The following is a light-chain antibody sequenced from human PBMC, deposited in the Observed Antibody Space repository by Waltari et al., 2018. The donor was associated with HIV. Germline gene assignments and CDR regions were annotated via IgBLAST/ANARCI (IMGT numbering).Light chain of an antibody. J-gene: IGLJ1*01. Sequence: QSALTQPRSVSGSPGQSVTISCTGTSSAIGYFDYVSWYQQYPGKAPQVLIYEVNQRPAGVPDRFTGSRSGITASLSISGRQCEDEADYYCCSYAGAYTYVFGTGTKVNVL. CDR2: EVN. V-gene: IGLV2-11*01. CDR1: SSAIGYFDY. CDR3: CSYAGAYTYV.